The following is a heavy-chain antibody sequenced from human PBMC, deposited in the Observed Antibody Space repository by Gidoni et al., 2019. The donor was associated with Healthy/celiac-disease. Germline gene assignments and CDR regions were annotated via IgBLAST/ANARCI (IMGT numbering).Heavy chain of an antibody. CDR2: INHSGST. Sequence: QVQLQQWGAGLLKPSETLSLTCAVYGGSFSGYYWSWIRQPPGKGLGVIGVINHSGSTNYNPARKGRVTLSVDTSKIQFSLKLSSVTAADTAVYYCARGRGQRITMIVVANNWFDPWGQGTLVTVSS. CDR3: ARGRGQRITMIVVANNWFDP. CDR1: GGSFSGYY. V-gene: IGHV4-34*01. D-gene: IGHD3-22*01. J-gene: IGHJ5*02.